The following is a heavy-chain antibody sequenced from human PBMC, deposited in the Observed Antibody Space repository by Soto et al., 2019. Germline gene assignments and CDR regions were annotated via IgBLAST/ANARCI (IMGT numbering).Heavy chain of an antibody. Sequence: SETLSLTCSVSGDSISSGYWTWIRQPPRRGLEWIGFMYFGGSFNYNPSLESRVIFSVDTSKNQFSLKLSSVTAADTAVYYCARHLGEGYFDDWGKGTLVTVSS. CDR2: MYFGGSF. J-gene: IGHJ4*02. CDR3: ARHLGEGYFDD. V-gene: IGHV4-59*08. CDR1: GDSISSGY.